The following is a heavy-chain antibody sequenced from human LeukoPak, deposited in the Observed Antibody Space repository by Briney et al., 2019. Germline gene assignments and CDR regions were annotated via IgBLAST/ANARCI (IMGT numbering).Heavy chain of an antibody. Sequence: GGSLRLSCAASGFTFSSYAMHWVRQAPGKGLEWVEVISYDGSNKYYADSVKGRFTISRDNSKNTLYLQMNSLRAEDTAVYYCARGGDYGDYWGQGTLVTVSS. V-gene: IGHV3-30*01. CDR2: ISYDGSNK. J-gene: IGHJ4*02. CDR3: ARGGDYGDY. CDR1: GFTFSSYA.